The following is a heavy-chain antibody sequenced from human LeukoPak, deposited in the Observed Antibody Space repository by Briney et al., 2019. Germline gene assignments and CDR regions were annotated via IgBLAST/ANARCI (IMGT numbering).Heavy chain of an antibody. Sequence: PGGSLRLSCAASGFTVSSNYMSWVRQAPGKGLEWVSGISWNSGSIGYADSVKGRFTISRDNAKNSLYLQMNSLRAEDTALYYCALSPNEGSGSYFGYWGQGTLVTVSS. J-gene: IGHJ4*02. CDR3: ALSPNEGSGSYFGY. D-gene: IGHD3-10*01. V-gene: IGHV3-9*01. CDR2: ISWNSGSI. CDR1: GFTVSSNY.